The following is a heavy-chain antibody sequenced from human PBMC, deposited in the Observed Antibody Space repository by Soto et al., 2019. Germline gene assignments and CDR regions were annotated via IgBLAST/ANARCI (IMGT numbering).Heavy chain of an antibody. J-gene: IGHJ4*02. D-gene: IGHD5-18*01. Sequence: QVQLVQSGAEVKKPGASVKVSCKASGYTFTSYGISWVRQAPGQGLEWMGWISTYYDNTNYAQNLRGRVTMTTDTSTSTAYMELRSLRSDDTAVYYCVRDPPRRYNSGQGLDYWGQGTLVTVSS. CDR3: VRDPPRRYNSGQGLDY. CDR2: ISTYYDNT. V-gene: IGHV1-18*04. CDR1: GYTFTSYG.